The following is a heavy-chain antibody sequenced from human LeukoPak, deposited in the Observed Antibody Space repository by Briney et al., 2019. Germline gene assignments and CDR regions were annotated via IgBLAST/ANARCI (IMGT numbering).Heavy chain of an antibody. D-gene: IGHD1-1*01. CDR2: ISFDGSDK. V-gene: IGHV3-30*04. CDR3: ARGIWDNWNAFDY. CDR1: GFTFSSYA. J-gene: IGHJ4*02. Sequence: PGGSLRLSCAASGFTFSSYAMHWVRQAPGKGLEWVALISFDGSDKYYADSVKGRFTISRDNSKNTLYLQMNSLRAEDTAVYYCARGIWDNWNAFDYWGQGTLVTVSS.